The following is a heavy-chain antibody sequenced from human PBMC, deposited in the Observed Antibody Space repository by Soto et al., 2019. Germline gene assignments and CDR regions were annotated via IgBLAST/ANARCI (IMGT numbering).Heavy chain of an antibody. CDR2: IKQDGSEK. V-gene: IGHV3-7*05. Sequence: GGSLRLSCAASGFTFGDWRMSWVRQAPGKGLEWVANIKQDGSEKDYVDSVKGRFTISRDNAKNSLYLQMNSLRAEDTAVYYCARVRQSYRGAFDIWGQGTMVTVSS. CDR1: GFTFGDWR. J-gene: IGHJ3*02. D-gene: IGHD1-26*01. CDR3: ARVRQSYRGAFDI.